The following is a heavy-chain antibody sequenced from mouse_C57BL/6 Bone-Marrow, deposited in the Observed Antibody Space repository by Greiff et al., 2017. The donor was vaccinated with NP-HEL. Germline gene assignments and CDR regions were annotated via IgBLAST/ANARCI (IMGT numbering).Heavy chain of an antibody. CDR1: GFNIKDDY. V-gene: IGHV14-4*01. J-gene: IGHJ1*03. CDR2: IDPENGDT. D-gene: IGHD2-4*01. CDR3: TTDDYGWYFDV. Sequence: VQLQQSGAELVRPGASVKLSCTASGFNIKDDYMHWVKQRPEQGLEWIGWIDPENGDTEYASKFQGKATITADTSSNTAYLQLSSLTSEDTAVYYCTTDDYGWYFDVWGRGTTVTVSS.